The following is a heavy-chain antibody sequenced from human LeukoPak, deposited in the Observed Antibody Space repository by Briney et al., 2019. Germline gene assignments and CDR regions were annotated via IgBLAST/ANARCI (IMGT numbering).Heavy chain of an antibody. Sequence: ASVKVSCKASGYTFTGYYMHWVRQAPGQGLEWMGWINPNSGGTNYAQKFQGRVTMTRDTSISTAYMELSRLRSDDTAVYYCAGSKAYDSSGYYETTCFDYWGQGTLVTVSS. CDR3: AGSKAYDSSGYYETTCFDY. D-gene: IGHD3-22*01. J-gene: IGHJ4*02. V-gene: IGHV1-2*02. CDR1: GYTFTGYY. CDR2: INPNSGGT.